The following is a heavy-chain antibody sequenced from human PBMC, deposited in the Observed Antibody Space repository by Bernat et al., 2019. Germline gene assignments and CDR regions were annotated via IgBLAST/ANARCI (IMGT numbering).Heavy chain of an antibody. CDR1: GGSFSGYY. V-gene: IGHV4-34*01. CDR3: ARGGSSYYYGSGSSEDAFDI. J-gene: IGHJ3*02. CDR2: INHSGST. D-gene: IGHD3-10*01. Sequence: QVQLQQWGAGLLKPSETLSLTCAVYGGSFSGYYWSWIRQPPGKGLEWIGEINHSGSTNYHPSLKSRVTISVDTSKNQFSLKLSSVTAADTAVYYCARGGSSYYYGSGSSEDAFDIWGQGTMVTVSS.